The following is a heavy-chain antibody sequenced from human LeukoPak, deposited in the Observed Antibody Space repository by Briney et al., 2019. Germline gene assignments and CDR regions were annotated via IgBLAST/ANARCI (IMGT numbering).Heavy chain of an antibody. CDR1: GGSISSYY. D-gene: IGHD3-10*01. J-gene: IGHJ5*02. Sequence: SETLSLTCTVSGGSISSYYWSWIRQPPGKGLEWIGYIYFSGSTNYNPSLKSRVAISVDTSKNRFSLKLSSVTAADTAVYYCARVNTLIRGIGWFDPWGQGILVTVSS. CDR3: ARVNTLIRGIGWFDP. V-gene: IGHV4-59*12. CDR2: IYFSGST.